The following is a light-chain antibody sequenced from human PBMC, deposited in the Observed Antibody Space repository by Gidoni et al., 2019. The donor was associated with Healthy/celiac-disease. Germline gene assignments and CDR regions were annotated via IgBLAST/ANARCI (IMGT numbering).Light chain of an antibody. CDR2: DVS. Sequence: QSALTQPRSVYGSPGQSVTISCTGTSSDVGGYNYVSWYQQHPGKAPKLMIYDVSKRPSEVPDRFSGSKSGNTASLTISGLQAEDEADYYCCSYAGSYTWVFGGGTKLTVL. CDR1: SSDVGGYNY. CDR3: CSYAGSYTWV. J-gene: IGLJ3*02. V-gene: IGLV2-11*01.